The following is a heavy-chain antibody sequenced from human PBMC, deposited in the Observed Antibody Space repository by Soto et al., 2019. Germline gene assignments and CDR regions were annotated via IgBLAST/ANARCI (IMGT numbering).Heavy chain of an antibody. CDR2: IIGANGDT. CDR3: AKDKEPDGAWDIDY. Sequence: GGSLSLSCAASGFTISSYCISWVRQAPGKGLEWVSSIIGANGDTFSADSVTGRFTISRDISKSTLYLQMNGLRVEDTAIYYCAKDKEPDGAWDIDYWGHGTLVTVSS. D-gene: IGHD4-17*01. J-gene: IGHJ4*01. CDR1: GFTISSYC. V-gene: IGHV3-23*01.